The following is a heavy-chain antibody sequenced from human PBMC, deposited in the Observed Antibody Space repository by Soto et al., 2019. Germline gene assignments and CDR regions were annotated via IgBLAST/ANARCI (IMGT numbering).Heavy chain of an antibody. CDR2: IYPDGRT. CDR1: AFTISGTY. V-gene: IGHV3-53*01. CDR3: ATYTGNFLWGY. J-gene: IGHJ4*02. Sequence: EVQLAESGGGLTQPGGSLRLSCAASAFTISGTYMNWVRQAPGKGLEWVSAIYPDGRTFYADSVKGRFTISRDDSKNTLYLQLSSLRAGDTAIYYFATYTGNFLWGYWGQGTLVTVSS. D-gene: IGHD1-26*01.